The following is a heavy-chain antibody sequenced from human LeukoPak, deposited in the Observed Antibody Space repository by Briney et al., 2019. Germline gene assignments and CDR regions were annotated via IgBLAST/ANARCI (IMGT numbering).Heavy chain of an antibody. Sequence: GASVKVSCKTSGYTFTSYAMHWVRQAPGQRLERMGWINTGNGNTKYSQKFQGRVTITRDTSASTAYMELSSLRSEDTAVYYCARDSSGAPDDCWGQGTLVTVSS. V-gene: IGHV1-3*04. CDR3: ARDSSGAPDDC. CDR1: GYTFTSYA. J-gene: IGHJ4*02. CDR2: INTGNGNT.